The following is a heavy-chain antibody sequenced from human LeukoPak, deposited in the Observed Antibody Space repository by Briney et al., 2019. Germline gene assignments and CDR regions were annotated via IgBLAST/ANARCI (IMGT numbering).Heavy chain of an antibody. Sequence: GGSLRLSCAASGFTFSSYGMHWVRQAPGKGLEWVAFIRYDGSNKYYADSVKGRFIISRDNSKNTLYLQMNSLRAEDTAVYYCAKEWGHSYGLRYFDYWGQGTLVTVSS. V-gene: IGHV3-30*02. CDR2: IRYDGSNK. CDR3: AKEWGHSYGLRYFDY. J-gene: IGHJ4*02. D-gene: IGHD5-18*01. CDR1: GFTFSSYG.